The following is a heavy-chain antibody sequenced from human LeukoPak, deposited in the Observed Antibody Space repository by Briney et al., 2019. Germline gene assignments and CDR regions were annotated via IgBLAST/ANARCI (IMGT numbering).Heavy chain of an antibody. V-gene: IGHV3-7*01. J-gene: IGHJ6*03. CDR1: GFTFSSYW. CDR2: IKGDGSDK. D-gene: IGHD6-13*01. CDR3: ARLTVYSSSWLAYYMDV. Sequence: PGGSLRLSCAASGFTFSSYWMTWVRQAPGKGLEWVANIKGDGSDKHYVDSVKGRLTISRDNAKNSLFLEMNSPRAEDTAVYCCARLTVYSSSWLAYYMDVWGKGTTVTVSS.